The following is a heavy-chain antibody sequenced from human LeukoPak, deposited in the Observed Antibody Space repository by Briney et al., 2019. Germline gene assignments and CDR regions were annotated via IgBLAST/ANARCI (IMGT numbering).Heavy chain of an antibody. V-gene: IGHV3-23*01. D-gene: IGHD3-22*01. CDR1: GITVSSND. Sequence: GGSLRLSCAASGITVSSNDMSWVRQAPGKGLEWVSRISGSGDSTFYADSVKGRFTISRDNSKNTLYLQMNSLRAEDTAVYYCAKSNYFDSGGYYFFDYWGQGTLVTVSS. CDR2: ISGSGDST. CDR3: AKSNYFDSGGYYFFDY. J-gene: IGHJ4*02.